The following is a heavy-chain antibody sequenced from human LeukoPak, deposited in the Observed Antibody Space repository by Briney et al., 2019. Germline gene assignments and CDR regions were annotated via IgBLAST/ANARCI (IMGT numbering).Heavy chain of an antibody. J-gene: IGHJ4*02. Sequence: GRSLRLTCAASGFTFSSYGMHWVRQAPGKGLEWVAVISYDGSNKYYADSVKGRFTISRDNSKNTLYLQMNSLRAEDMAVYYCAKGVAVVVVPAAIDYWGQGTLVTVSS. CDR3: AKGVAVVVVPAAIDY. CDR1: GFTFSSYG. V-gene: IGHV3-30*18. CDR2: ISYDGSNK. D-gene: IGHD2-2*01.